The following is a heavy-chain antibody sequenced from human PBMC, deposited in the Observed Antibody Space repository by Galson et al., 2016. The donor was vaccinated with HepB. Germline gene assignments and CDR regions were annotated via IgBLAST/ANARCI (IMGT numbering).Heavy chain of an antibody. CDR1: GFSLSTSGVG. V-gene: IGHV2-5*02. Sequence: PALVKPTQTLTLTCTFSGFSLSTSGVGVGWLRQPPGKALEWLDLIYWDDDKRYSPSLKNRLTVTKDTSKNQVVLTMTNMDPVDTGTYYCAHRVVGSSNTWNAGYFDSWCQGSLVSVSS. CDR3: AHRVVGSSNTWNAGYFDS. J-gene: IGHJ4*02. D-gene: IGHD6-13*01. CDR2: IYWDDDK.